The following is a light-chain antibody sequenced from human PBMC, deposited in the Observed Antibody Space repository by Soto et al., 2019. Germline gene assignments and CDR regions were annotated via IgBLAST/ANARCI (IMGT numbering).Light chain of an antibody. V-gene: IGKV1-17*01. CDR2: AAS. CDR1: QGIGND. CDR3: LQHNSFPRGT. J-gene: IGKJ1*01. Sequence: DIQMTQSPSSLSASVGDRVTITCRASQGIGNDLGWYQQKPGKAPKHLIYAASSLQSGVPSRFSGSGSGTEFALTISSLQPEDFATYYCLQHNSFPRGTFGQGTKVEIK.